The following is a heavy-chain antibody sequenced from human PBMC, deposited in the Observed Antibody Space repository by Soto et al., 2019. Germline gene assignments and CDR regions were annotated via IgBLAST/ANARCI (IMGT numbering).Heavy chain of an antibody. Sequence: SETLSLTCAVSGGSISSGGYSWSWIRRPPGKGLEWIGYIYHSGSTYYNPSLKSRVTISVDRSKNQFSLKLSSVTAADTAVYYCARSTSLARFNWFDPWGQGTLVTVSS. V-gene: IGHV4-30-2*01. CDR1: GGSISSGGYS. J-gene: IGHJ5*02. CDR3: ARSTSLARFNWFDP. D-gene: IGHD2-2*01. CDR2: IYHSGST.